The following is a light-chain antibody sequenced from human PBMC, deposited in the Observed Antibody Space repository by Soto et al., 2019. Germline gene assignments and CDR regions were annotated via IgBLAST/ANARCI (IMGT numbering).Light chain of an antibody. CDR3: HHRQRWALT. CDR1: QTVGVR. CDR2: EAS. V-gene: IGKV3-11*01. Sequence: EIVLTQSPATLSSSPGERATLACRASQTVGVRLAWYQHKPGQAPRLIIYEASNRAAGIPARFSSSGSGTDFTLTITSLGPEDVSFYHCHHRQRWALTFGQGDKVDI. J-gene: IGKJ1*01.